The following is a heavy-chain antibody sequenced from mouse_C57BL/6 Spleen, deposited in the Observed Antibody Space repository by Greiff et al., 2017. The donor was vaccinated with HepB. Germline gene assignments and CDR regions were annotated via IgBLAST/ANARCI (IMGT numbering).Heavy chain of an antibody. V-gene: IGHV3-6*01. Sequence: VQLKESGPGLVKPSQSLSLTCSVTGYSITSGYYWNWIRQFPGNKLEWMGYISYDGSNNYNPSLKNRISITRDTSKNQFFLKLNSVTTEDTATYYCARAGDYEDFDYWGQGTTLTVSS. CDR1: GYSITSGYY. D-gene: IGHD2-4*01. CDR2: ISYDGSN. J-gene: IGHJ2*01. CDR3: ARAGDYEDFDY.